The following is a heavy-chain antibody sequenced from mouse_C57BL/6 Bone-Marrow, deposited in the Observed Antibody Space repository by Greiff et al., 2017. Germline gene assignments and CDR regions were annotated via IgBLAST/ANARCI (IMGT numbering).Heavy chain of an antibody. CDR3: TTCGSSPWYFDV. CDR1: GYTFTDYE. V-gene: IGHV1-15*01. J-gene: IGHJ1*03. CDR2: IDPETGGT. Sequence: QVQLKESGAELVRPGASVTLSCKASGYTFTDYEMNWVKQTPVHGLEWIGAIDPETGGTAYNQKFKGKAILTADKSTSTAYMELRSLTSEYSAVYYGTTCGSSPWYFDVWGTGTTVTVSS. D-gene: IGHD1-1*01.